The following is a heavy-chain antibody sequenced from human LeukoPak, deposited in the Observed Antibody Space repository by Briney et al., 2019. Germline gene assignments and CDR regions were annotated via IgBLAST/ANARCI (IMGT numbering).Heavy chain of an antibody. CDR3: ARDRPLGGMDV. CDR1: GGSISSSSYY. Sequence: PSETLSLTCTVSGGSISSSSYYWSWLRQPAGRGLEWIGRIYTSGSTNYNPSLKSRVTMSVDTSKNQFSLKLSSVTAADTAVYYCARDRPLGGMDVWGQGTTVTVSS. J-gene: IGHJ6*02. V-gene: IGHV4-61*02. CDR2: IYTSGST.